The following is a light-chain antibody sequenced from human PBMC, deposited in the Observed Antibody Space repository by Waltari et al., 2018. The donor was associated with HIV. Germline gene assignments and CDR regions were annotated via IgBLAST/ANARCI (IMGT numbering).Light chain of an antibody. CDR3: AAWDVSLNGLV. V-gene: IGLV1-44*01. J-gene: IGLJ2*01. CDR1: RSTIGSKT. CDR2: SNA. Sequence: QSVLTQPPSASGPPGQRVTISCSGSRSTIGSKTVNWYQQLPGTAPKLLMYSNARRPSWVPDRFSCAKSGTAASLAISGLQSEDEAGYYCAAWDVSLNGLVFGGGTKVTVL.